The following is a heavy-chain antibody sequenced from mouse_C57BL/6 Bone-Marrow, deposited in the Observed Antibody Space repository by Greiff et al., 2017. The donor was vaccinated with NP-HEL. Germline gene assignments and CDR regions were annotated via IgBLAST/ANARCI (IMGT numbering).Heavy chain of an antibody. Sequence: VQLQQSGPELVKPGASVKISCKASGYTFTDYYMNWVKQSHGKSLEWIGDINPNNGGTSYNQKFKGKATLTVDKSSSTAYMELRSLTSEDSAVYYCARESITTGYFDVWGTGTTVTVSS. CDR2: INPNNGGT. D-gene: IGHD1-1*01. CDR3: ARESITTGYFDV. V-gene: IGHV1-26*01. CDR1: GYTFTDYY. J-gene: IGHJ1*03.